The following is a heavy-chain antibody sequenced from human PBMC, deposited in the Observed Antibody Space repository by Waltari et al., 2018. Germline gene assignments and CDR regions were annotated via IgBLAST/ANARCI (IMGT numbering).Heavy chain of an antibody. CDR3: ARDVIAVAGNFDY. Sequence: QVQLVQSGAEVKKPGASVKVSCKASGYTFTSYDINWVRQATGQGLEWMGWMNPNSGNTGYAQKFQGRVTITRNTSISTAYMELRSLRSDDTAVYYCARDVIAVAGNFDYWGQGTLVTVSS. D-gene: IGHD6-19*01. CDR2: MNPNSGNT. V-gene: IGHV1-8*03. CDR1: GYTFTSYD. J-gene: IGHJ4*02.